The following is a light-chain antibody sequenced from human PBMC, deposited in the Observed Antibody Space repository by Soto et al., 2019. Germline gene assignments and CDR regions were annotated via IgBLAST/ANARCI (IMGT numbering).Light chain of an antibody. Sequence: DIQMTQFPSSLSASVGDRVTITCRASQGIRNDLGWYQQKPGKAPKRLIYPASSLQSGVPSRFIGSGSGTEFTLAISSLQPEDSATFYCLQHSTSPLTFGQGTKVEIK. CDR2: PAS. J-gene: IGKJ1*01. CDR1: QGIRND. V-gene: IGKV1-17*01. CDR3: LQHSTSPLT.